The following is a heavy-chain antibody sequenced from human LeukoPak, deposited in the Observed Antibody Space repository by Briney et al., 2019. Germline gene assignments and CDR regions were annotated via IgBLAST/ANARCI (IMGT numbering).Heavy chain of an antibody. V-gene: IGHV3-23*01. CDR2: INGNADST. Sequence: GGSLRLSCAASRFTFSSYAMSWVRQAPGKGLEWVSGINGNADSTYYADSVKGRFTISRDNSKSTLYLQMNSLRAEDTAVYYCANVRYKYGKDYWGQGTLVTVSS. CDR3: ANVRYKYGKDY. CDR1: RFTFSSYA. D-gene: IGHD2/OR15-2a*01. J-gene: IGHJ4*02.